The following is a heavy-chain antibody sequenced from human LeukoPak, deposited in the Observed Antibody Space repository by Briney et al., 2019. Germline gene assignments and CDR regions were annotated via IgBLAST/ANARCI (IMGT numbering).Heavy chain of an antibody. V-gene: IGHV3-7*01. J-gene: IGHJ5*02. CDR1: GFSFRDYA. Sequence: GGSLRLSCSTSGFSFRDYAISWVRQAPGKGLEWVANINQDGSEKYYVDSVKGRFTISRDNAKNSLYLQMNSLRAEDTAVYYCAREGCSGGSCYHNWFDPWGQGTLVTVSS. CDR3: AREGCSGGSCYHNWFDP. D-gene: IGHD2-15*01. CDR2: INQDGSEK.